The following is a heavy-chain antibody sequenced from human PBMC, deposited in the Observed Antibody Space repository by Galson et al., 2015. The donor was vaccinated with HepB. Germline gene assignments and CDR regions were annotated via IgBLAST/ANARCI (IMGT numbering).Heavy chain of an antibody. CDR1: GFTFSSYT. D-gene: IGHD1-14*01. CDR3: ARGTCISCAMDV. CDR2: ISDDRTNK. V-gene: IGHV3-30-3*01. Sequence: SLRLSCAASGFTFSSYTMHWVRQAPGKGLEWVAVISDDRTNKYYTDSVKGRFTISRDNSKKMLYLQMNSLRAEDTAVYYCARGTCISCAMDVWGQGTTVTVSS. J-gene: IGHJ6*02.